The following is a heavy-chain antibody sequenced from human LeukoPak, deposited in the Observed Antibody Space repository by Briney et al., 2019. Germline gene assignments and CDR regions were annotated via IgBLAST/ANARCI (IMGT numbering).Heavy chain of an antibody. V-gene: IGHV3-7*01. D-gene: IGHD3-22*01. J-gene: IGHJ4*02. CDR1: GFIFSNNW. CDR3: ARGAEYYYDSSGYFPFDY. CDR2: IKEDGSEN. Sequence: GGSLRLSCAASGFIFSNNWMSWVRQAPGKGLEWVANIKEDGSENYHVDSVKGRFTISRDNAKNSLYLQMNSLRAEDTAVYYCARGAEYYYDSSGYFPFDYWGQGTLVTVSS.